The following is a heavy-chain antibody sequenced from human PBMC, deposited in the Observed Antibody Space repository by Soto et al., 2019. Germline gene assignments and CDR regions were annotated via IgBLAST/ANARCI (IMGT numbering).Heavy chain of an antibody. D-gene: IGHD5-12*01. CDR3: ARSVRVGWLRPPYYYGMDV. CDR2: INHSGST. J-gene: IGHJ6*02. CDR1: GGSFSGYY. V-gene: IGHV4-34*01. Sequence: QVQLQQWGAGLLKPSETLSLTCAVYGGSFSGYYWSWIRQPPGKGLEWIGEINHSGSTNYNPSLKGRVTISVDTSKNQFSLKLSSVTAADTAVYYCARSVRVGWLRPPYYYGMDVWGQGTTVTVSS.